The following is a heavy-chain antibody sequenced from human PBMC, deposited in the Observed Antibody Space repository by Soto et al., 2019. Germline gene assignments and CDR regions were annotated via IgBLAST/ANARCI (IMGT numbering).Heavy chain of an antibody. Sequence: QVQLVKSGAEVKKPGSSVKVSCKAAGGTFSSYAISWVGQAPGQRLEWRGGTIPIVGTANYAQKFQGRVTITSDESTSTAYMELRTLRSEDTAVYYCARDQGPASRGYSGYGLLDYWGQGPLVTVSS. V-gene: IGHV1-69*01. J-gene: IGHJ4*02. CDR2: TIPIVGTA. CDR1: GGTFSSYA. CDR3: ARDQGPASRGYSGYGLLDY. D-gene: IGHD5-12*01.